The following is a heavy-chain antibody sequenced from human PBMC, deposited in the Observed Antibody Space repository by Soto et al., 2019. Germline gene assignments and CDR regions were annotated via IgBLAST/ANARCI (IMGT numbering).Heavy chain of an antibody. V-gene: IGHV3-7*05. J-gene: IGHJ4*02. CDR3: ARSISAIPGDN. CDR1: GFSFSSYW. Sequence: EVQLVESGGGLVQPGGSLRLSCAASGFSFSSYWMSWVRQVPGKGLEWVANIKPDGSEIYYVDSVKGRFTISRDNAKNSVYLQINSLSAEDTAMYHCARSISAIPGDNWGQGTLVTVSS. CDR2: IKPDGSEI. D-gene: IGHD2-2*01.